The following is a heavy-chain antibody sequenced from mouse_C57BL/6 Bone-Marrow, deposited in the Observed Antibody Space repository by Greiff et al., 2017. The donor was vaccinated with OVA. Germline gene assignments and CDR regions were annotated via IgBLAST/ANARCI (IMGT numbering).Heavy chain of an antibody. V-gene: IGHV5-16*01. CDR3: ARENPYYYGSSYWYVDV. CDR2: INYDGSST. Sequence: EVHLVESEGGLVQPGSSMKLSCTASGFTFSDYYMAWVRQVPEKGLEWVANINYDGSSTYYLDSLKSRFIISRDNAKNILYLQMSSLKSEDTATYYCARENPYYYGSSYWYVDVWGTGTTVTVSS. J-gene: IGHJ1*03. CDR1: GFTFSDYY. D-gene: IGHD1-1*01.